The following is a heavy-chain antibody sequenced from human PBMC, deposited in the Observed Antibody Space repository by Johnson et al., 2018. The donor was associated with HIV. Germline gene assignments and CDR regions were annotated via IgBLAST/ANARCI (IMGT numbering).Heavy chain of an antibody. V-gene: IGHV3-74*02. J-gene: IGHJ3*02. D-gene: IGHD5-24*01. Sequence: VQLVESGGGLVQPGGSLRLSCAASGFTFSSYWMHWVRQAPGKGLVWVSRINSDGSSTSYADSVTGRFTISRDNSKNPLYLQMNSLRAEDTAVYYCAREGRDGYNYDAFDIWGQGTMVTVSS. CDR3: AREGRDGYNYDAFDI. CDR1: GFTFSSYW. CDR2: INSDGSST.